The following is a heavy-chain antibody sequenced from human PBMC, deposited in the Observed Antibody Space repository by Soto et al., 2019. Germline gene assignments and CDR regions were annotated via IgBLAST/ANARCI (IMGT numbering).Heavy chain of an antibody. D-gene: IGHD3-22*01. Sequence: QVQLVQSGAEVKKPGSSVKVSCKASGGTCSSYAISWVRQAPGQGLEWMGGIIPIFGTANYAQKFQGRATITADESTSTAYMELSSLRSEDTAVYYCAGMIGKHSSGYSGYWGQGTLVTVFS. CDR2: IIPIFGTA. V-gene: IGHV1-69*01. J-gene: IGHJ4*02. CDR3: AGMIGKHSSGYSGY. CDR1: GGTCSSYA.